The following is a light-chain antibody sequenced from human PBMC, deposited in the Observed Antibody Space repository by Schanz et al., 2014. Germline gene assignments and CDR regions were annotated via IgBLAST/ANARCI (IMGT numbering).Light chain of an antibody. CDR2: EVS. V-gene: IGLV2-11*01. J-gene: IGLJ3*02. Sequence: QSALTQPRSVSGSPGQSVTISCTGTSSDVGGYNYVSWYQQHPGKAPKLMIYEVSKRPSGVPDRFSGSKSGNTASLTVSGLQAEDEADYYCCSYAVSSWVFGGGTKLTVL. CDR3: CSYAVSSWV. CDR1: SSDVGGYNY.